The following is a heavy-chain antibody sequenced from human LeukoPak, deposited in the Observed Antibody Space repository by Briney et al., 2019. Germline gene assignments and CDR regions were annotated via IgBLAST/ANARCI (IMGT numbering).Heavy chain of an antibody. J-gene: IGHJ4*02. V-gene: IGHV3-23*01. D-gene: IGHD1-26*01. CDR3: AKGPDSGSYYFDY. Sequence: PGGSLRLSCAASGFTFSSYAMSWVRQAPGKGLEWVSAISGSGGSTYYADSVKGRFTISRDNSKSTLYLQMNSLRAEDTAVYYCAKGPDSGSYYFDYWGQGTLVTVSS. CDR1: GFTFSSYA. CDR2: ISGSGGST.